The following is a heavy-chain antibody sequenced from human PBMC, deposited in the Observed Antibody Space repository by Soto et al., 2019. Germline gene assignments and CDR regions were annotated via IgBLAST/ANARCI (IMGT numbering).Heavy chain of an antibody. CDR1: GGSISSGDYY. Sequence: SETLSLTCTVSGGSISSGDYYWSWIRQPPGKGLEWIGYIYYSGSTYYNPSLKSRVTISVDTSKNQFSLKLSSVTAADTAVYYCARDNSVTTPPHYSYYGMDVWGQATTATVSS. CDR2: IYYSGST. J-gene: IGHJ6*02. D-gene: IGHD4-17*01. CDR3: ARDNSVTTPPHYSYYGMDV. V-gene: IGHV4-30-4*01.